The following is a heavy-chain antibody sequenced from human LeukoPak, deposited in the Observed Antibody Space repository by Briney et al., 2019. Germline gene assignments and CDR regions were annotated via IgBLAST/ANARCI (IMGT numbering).Heavy chain of an antibody. CDR3: ARATMVRGVNNYYYYMDV. D-gene: IGHD3-10*01. CDR2: INHSGST. V-gene: IGHV4-34*01. J-gene: IGHJ6*03. CDR1: GGSFSGYY. Sequence: SETLSLTCAVYGGSFSGYYWSWIRQPPGKGLEWIGEINHSGSTNYNPSLKSRVTISVDTSKNQFSLKLSSVTAADTAVYYCARATMVRGVNNYYYYMDVWGKGTTVTVSS.